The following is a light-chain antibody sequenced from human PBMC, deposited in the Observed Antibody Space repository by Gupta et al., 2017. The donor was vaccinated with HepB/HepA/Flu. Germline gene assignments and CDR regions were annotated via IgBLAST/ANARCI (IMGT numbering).Light chain of an antibody. CDR3: NSFTSSSTLV. J-gene: IGLJ2*01. CDR2: DVY. CDR1: SSDVGLYDF. V-gene: IGLV2-14*03. Sequence: QSALTQPASVSGSHAQSITISCPGTSSDVGLYDFVSWYQQHPGRAPKLIIYDVYNRPSGVSDRFSGSKSGNTASLTISGLQAEDEADYYCNSFTSSSTLVFGGGTKVTVL.